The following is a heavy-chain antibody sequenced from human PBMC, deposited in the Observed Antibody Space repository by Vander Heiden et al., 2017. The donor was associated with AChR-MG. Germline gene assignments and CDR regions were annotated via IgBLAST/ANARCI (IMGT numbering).Heavy chain of an antibody. J-gene: IGHJ6*02. CDR1: GGSISSSRYY. V-gene: IGHV4-39*01. D-gene: IGHD3-22*01. CDR2: IYYSGST. CDR3: AREYYDSSGYIYYGMDV. Sequence: QLQLQESGPELVKPSETLSLTCTVSGGSISSSRYYWGWIRQPPGKGLEWIGSIYYSGSTYYNPSLKSRVTISVDTSKNQFSLKLSSVTAADTAVYYCAREYYDSSGYIYYGMDVWGQGTTVTVSS.